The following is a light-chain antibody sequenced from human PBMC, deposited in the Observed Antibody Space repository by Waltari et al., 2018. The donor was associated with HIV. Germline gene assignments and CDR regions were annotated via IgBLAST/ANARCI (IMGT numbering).Light chain of an antibody. Sequence: QSVLTQPPSASGTPGQRVTISCSGRSSNIGSNYVYWYQHFPGTTPKLLVYRNNRRPAGVPDRFAGSKSGTTASLAISEPRAGDEADYYCAAWDDSLSGRVFGGGTKLTVL. CDR2: RNN. V-gene: IGLV1-47*01. CDR3: AAWDDSLSGRV. J-gene: IGLJ3*02. CDR1: SSNIGSNY.